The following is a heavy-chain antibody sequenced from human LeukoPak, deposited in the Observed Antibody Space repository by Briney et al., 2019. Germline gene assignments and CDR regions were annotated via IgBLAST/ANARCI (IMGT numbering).Heavy chain of an antibody. CDR2: ISSSSSYI. D-gene: IGHD6-13*01. J-gene: IGHJ4*02. CDR1: GFTFSSYS. V-gene: IGHV3-21*01. CDR3: ARDFSSWYYFDY. Sequence: GGSLRLSCAVSGFTFSSYSMNWVRQAPGKGLEWVSSISSSSSYIYYADSVKGRFTISRDNAKNSLYLQMNSLRAEDTAVYYCARDFSSWYYFDYWGQGTLVTVSS.